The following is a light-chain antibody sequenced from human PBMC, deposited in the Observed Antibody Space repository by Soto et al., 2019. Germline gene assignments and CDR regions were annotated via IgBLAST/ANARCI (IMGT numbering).Light chain of an antibody. CDR2: GAS. CDR1: QSVTSNS. CDR3: QQNGGSPFT. J-gene: IGKJ5*01. V-gene: IGKV3-20*01. Sequence: EIVLTQSPGTLSLSPGERATLSCRASQSVTSNSLTWYQRKPGQAPRLLIYGASSRATGIPDRFSGSGSGTDFTLTITRLEPEDFAVYHCQQNGGSPFTFGQGTRLEIK.